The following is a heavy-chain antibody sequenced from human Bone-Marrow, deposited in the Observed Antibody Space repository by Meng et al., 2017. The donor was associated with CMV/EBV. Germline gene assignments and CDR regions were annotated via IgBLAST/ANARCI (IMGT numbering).Heavy chain of an antibody. V-gene: IGHV1-69*02. CDR2: IIPILGVT. D-gene: IGHD5/OR15-5a*01. Sequence: CKASGDTFSNYIINWVRQAPGQGLEWMGRIIPILGVTKHAQKFQGRVTVTADKSTSTAYMELSSLRSEDAAMYYCTAGPTDLSYFDHWGQGTLVTVSS. J-gene: IGHJ4*02. CDR1: GDTFSNYI. CDR3: TAGPTDLSYFDH.